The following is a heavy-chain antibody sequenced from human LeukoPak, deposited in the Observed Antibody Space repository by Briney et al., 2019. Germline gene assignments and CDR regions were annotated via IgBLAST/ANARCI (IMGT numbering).Heavy chain of an antibody. CDR3: AGDVYGWGPPTIDS. D-gene: IGHD3-16*01. Sequence: GGSLRLSCAASGFRFSAYAMNWVRQAPGKGLEWVSSIGSSGSYMYYGDSVKGRFTVSRDNAKNSLYLEMNSLRAEDTAVYYCAGDVYGWGPPTIDSGGQGTLVPVAS. V-gene: IGHV3-21*01. CDR1: GFRFSAYA. J-gene: IGHJ4*02. CDR2: IGSSGSYM.